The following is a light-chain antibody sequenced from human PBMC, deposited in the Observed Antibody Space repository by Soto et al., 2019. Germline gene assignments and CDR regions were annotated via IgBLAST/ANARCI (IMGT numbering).Light chain of an antibody. CDR2: DNN. CDR1: NSNIGTDN. J-gene: IGLJ1*01. V-gene: IGLV1-51*01. CDR3: EAWDTILSEGV. Sequence: QAVVTQPPSVSAAPGQKVTISCSGSNSNIGTDNMSWYQQVPGTAPKLLIYDNNKRPSGIPDRFSGSKSGTSATLSITGLQTGDEADYYCEAWDTILSEGVFGTGTKLTV.